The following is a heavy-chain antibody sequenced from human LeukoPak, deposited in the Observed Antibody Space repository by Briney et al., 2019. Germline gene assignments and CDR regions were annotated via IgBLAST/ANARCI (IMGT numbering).Heavy chain of an antibody. D-gene: IGHD3-10*01. Sequence: GGSLRLSCAASGFTFSSYSMNWVRQAPGKGLEWVSYISSSSSTIYYADSVKGRFTISRDNAKNSLYLQMNSLRAEDTAVYYCARDRGVRGPLYFDYWGQGTLVTVSS. CDR2: ISSSSSTI. CDR3: ARDRGVRGPLYFDY. V-gene: IGHV3-48*01. CDR1: GFTFSSYS. J-gene: IGHJ4*02.